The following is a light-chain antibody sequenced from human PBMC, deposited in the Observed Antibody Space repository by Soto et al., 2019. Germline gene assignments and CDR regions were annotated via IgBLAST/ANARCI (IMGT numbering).Light chain of an antibody. CDR2: GAY. J-gene: IGKJ1*01. V-gene: IGKV3-15*01. Sequence: EILMTHSPATLSVYPVEIATLSGSASQSVSSNLAWYQQKPGQAPGLLIYGAYTRATGIPARFSGSGSGTEFTLTISSMQPEDFEAYYCKKYNNWPRTCGQGNTGDIK. CDR3: KKYNNWPRT. CDR1: QSVSSN.